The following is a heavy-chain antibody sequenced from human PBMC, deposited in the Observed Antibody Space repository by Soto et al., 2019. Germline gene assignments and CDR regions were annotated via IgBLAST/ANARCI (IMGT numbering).Heavy chain of an antibody. Sequence: DVQLLESGGGLVQPGGSLRLSCAASGFSFRSYAMSWVRQAPGKGLEWVSGISGSGISTHYADSVKGRFTVSRDNSKNTVYLQMNSLRAEDTAVYNCAKEPVGPHWYFDLWGRGTLVTVSS. V-gene: IGHV3-23*01. J-gene: IGHJ2*01. CDR3: AKEPVGPHWYFDL. CDR2: ISGSGIST. CDR1: GFSFRSYA.